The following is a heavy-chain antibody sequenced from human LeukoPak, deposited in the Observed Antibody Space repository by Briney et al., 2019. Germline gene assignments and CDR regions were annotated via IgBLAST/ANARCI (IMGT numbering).Heavy chain of an antibody. CDR3: ARQTNWFDV. V-gene: IGHV4-59*08. CDR2: IYNYGGST. Sequence: SETLSLTCTVSGGSISSYYWSWVRQPPGKGLEWIGYIYNYGGSTKYNPSLESRVTIPLDMSKNQSSLKLSSVTAADTAVYYCARQTNWFDVWGQGTLVTVSS. J-gene: IGHJ5*02. CDR1: GGSISSYY.